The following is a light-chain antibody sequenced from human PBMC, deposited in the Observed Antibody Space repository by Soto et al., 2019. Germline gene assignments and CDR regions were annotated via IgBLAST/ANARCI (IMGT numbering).Light chain of an antibody. CDR2: GNI. CDR1: SSNLGAAYD. Sequence: QLVLTQPPSVSGAPGQRVTISCTGSSSNLGAAYDVHWYQYRPGTAPKLLIYGNINRPSGVPDRISGSKFGTSASLTISGLQAEDEANYYCSSFTTSSTLVFGTGTKLTVL. J-gene: IGLJ1*01. V-gene: IGLV1-40*01. CDR3: SSFTTSSTLV.